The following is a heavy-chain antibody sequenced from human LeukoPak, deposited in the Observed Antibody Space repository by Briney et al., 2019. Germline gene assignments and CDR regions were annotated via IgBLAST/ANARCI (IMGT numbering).Heavy chain of an antibody. CDR2: MNPNSGNT. CDR1: GYTFTSYD. CDR3: ARELTAADDAFDI. D-gene: IGHD6-13*01. Sequence: GASVKVSCKASGYTFTSYDINWVRQATGQGLEWMGWMNPNSGNTGYAQKFQGRVTMTRNTSISTAYMELSSLRSGDTAVYYCARELTAADDAFDIWGQGTMVTVSS. J-gene: IGHJ3*02. V-gene: IGHV1-8*01.